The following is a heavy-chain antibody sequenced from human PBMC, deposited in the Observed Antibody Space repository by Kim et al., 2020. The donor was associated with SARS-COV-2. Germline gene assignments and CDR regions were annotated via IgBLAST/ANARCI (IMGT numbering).Heavy chain of an antibody. V-gene: IGHV3-21*01. CDR2: ISSSSSYI. CDR1: GFTFSSYS. D-gene: IGHD3-10*01. CDR3: ASPSMVRGVSGAFDI. J-gene: IGHJ3*02. Sequence: GGSLRLSCAASGFTFSSYSMNWVRQAPGKGLEWVSSISSSSSYIYYADSVKGRFTISRDNAKNSLYLQMNSLRAEDTAVYYCASPSMVRGVSGAFDIWGQGTMVTVSS.